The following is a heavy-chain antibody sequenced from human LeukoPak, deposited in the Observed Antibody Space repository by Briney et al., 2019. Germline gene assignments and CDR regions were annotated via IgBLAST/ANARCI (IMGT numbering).Heavy chain of an antibody. J-gene: IGHJ4*02. D-gene: IGHD5-18*01. Sequence: SETLSLTCAVYGGSFRGYSWTWIRQSPGKGLEWIGEINHSGSTNYNPSLKSRVTISVDSSKNQFSLKLSSVTAADTAVYYCARHGYSYGYRADYWGQGTLVTVSS. CDR1: GGSFRGYS. CDR3: ARHGYSYGYRADY. CDR2: INHSGST. V-gene: IGHV4-34*01.